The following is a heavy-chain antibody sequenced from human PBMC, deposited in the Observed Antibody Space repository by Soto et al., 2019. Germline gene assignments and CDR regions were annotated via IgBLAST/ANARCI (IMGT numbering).Heavy chain of an antibody. CDR1: GFTFSSYA. CDR3: ARYCSSTSCSIYDAFDI. J-gene: IGHJ3*02. V-gene: IGHV3-64*01. CDR2: ISSNGGST. D-gene: IGHD2-2*01. Sequence: HPGGSLRLSCAASGFTFSSYAMHWVRQAPGKGLEYVSAISSNGGSTYYANSVKGRFTISRDNSKNTLYLQMGSLRAEDMAVYYCARYCSSTSCSIYDAFDIWGQGTMVTVSS.